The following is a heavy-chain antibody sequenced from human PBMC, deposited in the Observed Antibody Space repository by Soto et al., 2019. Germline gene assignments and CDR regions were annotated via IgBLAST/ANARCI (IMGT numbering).Heavy chain of an antibody. J-gene: IGHJ5*02. V-gene: IGHV6-1*01. D-gene: IGHD6-13*01. CDR3: ARCPNIAAYENWFDP. CDR2: TYYRSKRYN. CDR1: GDSVSSNSAA. Sequence: SQTLSXTCAISGDSVSSNSAAWNWIRQSPSRGLEWLGRTYYRSKRYNDYAVSVKSRITINPDTSKNQFSLQLNSVTPEDTAVYYCARCPNIAAYENWFDPWGQGTLVTVSS.